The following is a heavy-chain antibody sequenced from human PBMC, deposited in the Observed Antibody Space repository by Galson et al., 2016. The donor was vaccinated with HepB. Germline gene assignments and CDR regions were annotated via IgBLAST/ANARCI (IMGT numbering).Heavy chain of an antibody. J-gene: IGHJ1*01. V-gene: IGHV3-23*01. D-gene: IGHD6-19*01. CDR3: ANLGGGIGGYVHH. CDR1: GFNVGNYA. Sequence: SLRLSCAASGFNVGNYALSWVRQAPGKGLEWVATLSDTGTRRDYADSVKGLFTISRDRSKNTLDVQMNSLRAEDTGVYYCANLGGGIGGYVHHWGQGTLVTVSS. CDR2: LSDTGTRR.